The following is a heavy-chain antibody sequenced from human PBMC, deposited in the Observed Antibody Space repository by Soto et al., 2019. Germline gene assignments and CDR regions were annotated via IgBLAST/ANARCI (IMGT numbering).Heavy chain of an antibody. Sequence: SETLSLTCTVSGGSISSSSYYWGWIRQPPGKGLEWIGEINHAGSTNYNPSLKSRVTISVDTSKNQFSLKLSSVTAADSAVYFCASTYCSGGSCYSVFDYWGQGTLVTVSS. V-gene: IGHV4-39*07. D-gene: IGHD2-15*01. CDR3: ASTYCSGGSCYSVFDY. J-gene: IGHJ4*02. CDR2: INHAGST. CDR1: GGSISSSSYY.